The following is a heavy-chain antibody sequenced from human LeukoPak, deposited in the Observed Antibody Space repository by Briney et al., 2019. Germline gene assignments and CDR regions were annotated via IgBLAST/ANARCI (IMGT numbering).Heavy chain of an antibody. V-gene: IGHV1-69*01. CDR3: ASHLRGYSYGSLYGY. CDR2: IIPIFGTA. Sequence: SVKVSCKASGGTFSSYAISWVRQAPGQGLEWMGGIIPIFGTANYARKFQGRVTITADESTSTAYMELSSLRSEDTAVYYCASHLRGYSYGSLYGYWGQGTLVTVSS. J-gene: IGHJ4*02. CDR1: GGTFSSYA. D-gene: IGHD5-18*01.